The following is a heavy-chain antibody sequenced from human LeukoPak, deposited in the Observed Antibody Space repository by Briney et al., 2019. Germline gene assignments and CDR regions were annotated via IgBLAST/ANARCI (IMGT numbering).Heavy chain of an antibody. CDR2: ISSSSSYI. CDR1: GFTFSSYS. CDR3: AREPERIVGDTDTEYFQH. V-gene: IGHV3-21*01. Sequence: GGSLRLSCAASGFTFSSYSMNWVRQAPGKGLEWVSSISSSSSYIYYADSVKGRFTISRDNAKNSLYLQMNSLRPEDTAVYYCAREPERIVGDTDTEYFQHWGQGTLVTVSS. J-gene: IGHJ1*01. D-gene: IGHD1-26*01.